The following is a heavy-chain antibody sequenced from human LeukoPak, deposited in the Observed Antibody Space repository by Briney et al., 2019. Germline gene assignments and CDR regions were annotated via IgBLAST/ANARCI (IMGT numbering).Heavy chain of an antibody. V-gene: IGHV3-53*01. J-gene: IGHJ4*02. CDR2: IYSGGST. CDR1: GFTFSDYY. CDR3: AKAPLGRCTGAICYSFDY. Sequence: GGSLRLSCAASGFTFSDYYMSWVRQAPGKGLEWVSVIYSGGSTYYADSVKGRFTISRDNSKNTLYLQMNSLRAEDAAVYYCAKAPLGRCTGAICYSFDYWGQGTLVTVSS. D-gene: IGHD2-8*02.